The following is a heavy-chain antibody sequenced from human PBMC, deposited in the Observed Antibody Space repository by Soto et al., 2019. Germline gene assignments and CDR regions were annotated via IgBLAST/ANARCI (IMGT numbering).Heavy chain of an antibody. CDR2: ISAHNGNT. V-gene: IGHV1-18*01. Sequence: QVHLVQSGAEVKKPGASVKVSCKGSGYGFTTYGITRVRQAPGQGLGWMAGISAHNGNTNYAQKLQGRVTGTRDTSTSTAYMDLRSLRSDDTAVYYCARGRYGDYWGQGALVTVSS. CDR3: ARGRYGDY. CDR1: GYGFTTYG. J-gene: IGHJ4*02. D-gene: IGHD1-1*01.